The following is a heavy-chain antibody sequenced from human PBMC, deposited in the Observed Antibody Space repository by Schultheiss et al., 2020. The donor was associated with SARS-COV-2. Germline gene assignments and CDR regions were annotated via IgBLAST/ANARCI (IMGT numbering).Heavy chain of an antibody. V-gene: IGHV4-59*10. D-gene: IGHD5-24*01. CDR1: GGSFSGYY. CDR3: ARGASDGPDYYYYGMDV. Sequence: SETLSLTCAVYGGSFSGYYWSWIRQPPGKGLEWIGRIYTSGSTNYNPSLKSRVTMSVDTSKNQFSLKLSSVTAADTAVYYCARGASDGPDYYYYGMDVWGQGTTVTVSS. CDR2: IYTSGST. J-gene: IGHJ6*02.